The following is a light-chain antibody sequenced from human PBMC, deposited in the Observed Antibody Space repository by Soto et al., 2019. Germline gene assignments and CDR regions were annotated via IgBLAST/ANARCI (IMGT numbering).Light chain of an antibody. Sequence: EIVLPPSHGTLSSAPLSRSTISGLASRSVIASHLAWYQQRPGQVPRLLIYGASSRATGIPDRFTGSGSGTDFTLTISRLEPEDFAVYYCQQYGNSRTTFGKGTRLEIK. J-gene: IGKJ5*01. CDR1: RSVIASH. CDR2: GAS. CDR3: QQYGNSRTT. V-gene: IGKV3-20*01.